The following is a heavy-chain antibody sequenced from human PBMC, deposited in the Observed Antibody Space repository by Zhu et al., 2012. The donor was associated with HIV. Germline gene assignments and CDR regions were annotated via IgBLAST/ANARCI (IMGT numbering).Heavy chain of an antibody. D-gene: IGHD3-10*01. J-gene: IGHJ3*02. CDR2: ISGSGGST. V-gene: IGHV3-23*01. CDR1: GFTFSSYA. CDR3: AKVYYYGSGSPYDAFDI. Sequence: EVQLLESGGGLVQPGGSLRLSCAASGFTFSSYAMSWVRQAPGKGLEWVSAISGSGGSTYYADSVKGRFTISRANSKNTLYLQMNSLRAEDTAVYYCAKVYYYGSGSPYDAFDIWGQGTMVTVSS.